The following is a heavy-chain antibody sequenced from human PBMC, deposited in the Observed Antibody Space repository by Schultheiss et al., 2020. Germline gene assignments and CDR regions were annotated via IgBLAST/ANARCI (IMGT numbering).Heavy chain of an antibody. Sequence: SETLSLTCTVSGGSTSSYYWSWIRQPPGKGLEWIGYIFYSGSTNYNPSLKSRVTISVDTSKNQFSLKLSSVTAADTAVYYCARSGYDFWSGYYTIGGPNWFDPWGKGTLVNVYS. J-gene: IGHJ5*02. CDR3: ARSGYDFWSGYYTIGGPNWFDP. D-gene: IGHD3-3*01. V-gene: IGHV4-59*01. CDR2: IFYSGST. CDR1: GGSTSSYY.